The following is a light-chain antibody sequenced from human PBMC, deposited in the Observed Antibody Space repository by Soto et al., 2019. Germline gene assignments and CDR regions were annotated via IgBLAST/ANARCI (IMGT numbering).Light chain of an antibody. CDR3: QQYNTYSPT. J-gene: IGKJ1*01. CDR2: DAS. V-gene: IGKV1-5*01. Sequence: DIQMTQSPSTLSASVGDRVTITCRASQTIAVWLAWYQQKAGKAPKLLIYDASRVESGVPSRFSGSGSGTDFTLTISSLQPDDFATYYCQQYNTYSPTFGRGTKVDIK. CDR1: QTIAVW.